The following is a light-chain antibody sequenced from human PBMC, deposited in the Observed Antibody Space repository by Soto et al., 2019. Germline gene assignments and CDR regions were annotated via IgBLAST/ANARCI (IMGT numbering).Light chain of an antibody. CDR2: DNT. J-gene: IGLJ3*02. Sequence: QSVLTQPPSVSGAPGQRVTISCTGSSSDIGAGSDVHWYQQLPGTAPKLLIYDNTNRPSGVPDRFSGSKSGTSASLAITGLQAEDVADYYCQSYDSSLSVSLFGGGTKLTVL. CDR1: SSDIGAGSD. V-gene: IGLV1-40*01. CDR3: QSYDSSLSVSL.